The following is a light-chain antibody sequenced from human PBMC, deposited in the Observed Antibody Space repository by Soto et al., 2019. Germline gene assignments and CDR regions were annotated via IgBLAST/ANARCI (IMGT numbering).Light chain of an antibody. CDR1: QSIVSW. V-gene: IGKV1-5*01. Sequence: IQMTQSPSTLSASIGDIVTITCLASQSIVSWLAWYQQKPGKAPKLLIYDASNLQSGVPSRFSGSGYGTEFTLTISSLQPDDFATYYCQRYDSYSRTFGQGTKVDIK. J-gene: IGKJ1*01. CDR2: DAS. CDR3: QRYDSYSRT.